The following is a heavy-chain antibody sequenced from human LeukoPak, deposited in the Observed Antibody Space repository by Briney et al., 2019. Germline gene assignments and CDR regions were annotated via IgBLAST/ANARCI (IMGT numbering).Heavy chain of an antibody. J-gene: IGHJ4*02. V-gene: IGHV4-39*01. Sequence: SETLSLTCTVSGGSISSSRYYWGWIRQPPGKGLEWIGSIYYSGSTYYNPSLKSRVTISVDTSKNQFSLKLSSVTAADTAVYYCARRGQWLVRETYFDYWGQGTLVTVSS. CDR2: IYYSGST. D-gene: IGHD6-19*01. CDR3: ARRGQWLVRETYFDY. CDR1: GGSISSSRYY.